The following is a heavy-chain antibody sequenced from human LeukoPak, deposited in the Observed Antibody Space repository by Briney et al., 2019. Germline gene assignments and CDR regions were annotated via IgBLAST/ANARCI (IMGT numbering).Heavy chain of an antibody. V-gene: IGHV3-74*01. CDR1: GFTFSSYA. J-gene: IGHJ3*02. Sequence: GGSLRLSCAASGFTFSSYAMSWFRQVPGKGLVWVSRINGDGSSTNYADSVKGRFTISRDNARNTLYLQMNSLRAEDTAVYYCARDGLPAARDIWGQGTMVTVSS. D-gene: IGHD6-6*01. CDR2: INGDGSST. CDR3: ARDGLPAARDI.